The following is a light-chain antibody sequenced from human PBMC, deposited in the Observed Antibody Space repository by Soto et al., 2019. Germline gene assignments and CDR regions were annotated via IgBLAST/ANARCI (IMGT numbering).Light chain of an antibody. CDR3: NSYTSTNTYV. J-gene: IGLJ1*01. CDR2: EVS. V-gene: IGLV2-18*02. Sequence: QSALTQPPPVSGSPGQSVTISCTGTSSDVGSYNRVSWYQQPPGTAPKLMIYEVSNRPSGVPDRFSGSKSGNTASLTISGLQAEDEADYYFNSYTSTNTYVFGTGTKLTVL. CDR1: SSDVGSYNR.